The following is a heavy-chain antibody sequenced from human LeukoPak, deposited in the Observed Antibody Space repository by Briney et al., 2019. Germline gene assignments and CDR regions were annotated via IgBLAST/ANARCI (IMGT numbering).Heavy chain of an antibody. J-gene: IGHJ6*02. V-gene: IGHV1-18*01. CDR1: GYTFTSYG. Sequence: GASVKVSCKASGYTFTSYGISWVRQAPGQGLEWMGWISAYNGNTNYAQKLQGRVTMTTDTSTSTAYMELRSLRSDDTAVYYCARDGLDGSGWYYPIYYYGMDVWGQGTTVTVSS. CDR2: ISAYNGNT. CDR3: ARDGLDGSGWYYPIYYYGMDV. D-gene: IGHD6-19*01.